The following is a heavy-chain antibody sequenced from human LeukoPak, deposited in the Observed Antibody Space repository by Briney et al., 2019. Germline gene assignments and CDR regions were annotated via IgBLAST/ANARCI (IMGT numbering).Heavy chain of an antibody. Sequence: PGGSLRLSCAASGFTFSSYWMSWVRQAPGKWLEWVASIKQDGSEKYYVDSVKGRFTISRDNAKNSLYLQMNSLRAEDTAVYYCARVSSRYSPLIGYLDYWGQGTLVTVSS. CDR1: GFTFSSYW. D-gene: IGHD2-15*01. J-gene: IGHJ4*02. CDR3: ARVSSRYSPLIGYLDY. CDR2: IKQDGSEK. V-gene: IGHV3-7*01.